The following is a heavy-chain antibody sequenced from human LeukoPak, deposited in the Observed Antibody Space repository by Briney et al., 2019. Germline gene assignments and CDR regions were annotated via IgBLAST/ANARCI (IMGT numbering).Heavy chain of an antibody. D-gene: IGHD5-24*01. CDR1: DDSISSTNW. V-gene: IGHV4-4*02. CDR3: ARLDRDGYNMHPFDY. Sequence: SETLSLTCAVSDDSISSTNWWHWVRQPPGKGLEWIGEIYHTGSTNNNPSLTSRVTISVDTSKNQFSLKLSSVTAADTAVYYCARLDRDGYNMHPFDYWGQGTLVTVSS. J-gene: IGHJ4*02. CDR2: IYHTGST.